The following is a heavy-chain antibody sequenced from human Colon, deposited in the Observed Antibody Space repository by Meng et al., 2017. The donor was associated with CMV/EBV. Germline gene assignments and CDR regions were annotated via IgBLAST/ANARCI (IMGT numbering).Heavy chain of an antibody. J-gene: IGHJ4*02. D-gene: IGHD6-19*01. V-gene: IGHV4-39*01. CDR3: ARAVAGNGGPHYYFDY. CDR1: GGSISSSSYY. Sequence: SETLSLTCTVSGGSISSSSYYWGWIRQPPGKGLEWIGSIYYSGSTYYNPSLKSRVTISVDTSKNQLSLKLSSVTAADTAVYYCARAVAGNGGPHYYFDYWGQGTLVTVSS. CDR2: IYYSGST.